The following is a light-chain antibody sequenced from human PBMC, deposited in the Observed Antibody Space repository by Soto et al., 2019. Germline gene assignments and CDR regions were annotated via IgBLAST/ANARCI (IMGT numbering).Light chain of an antibody. CDR3: QHYAGPPPWT. CDR2: GAS. J-gene: IGKJ1*01. V-gene: IGKV3-20*01. CDR1: QSGGSTY. Sequence: EIGLTQSPGTLSLSPGERATLSCWASQSGGSTYLAWSQQTPGQAHRLLISGASNRATGISDRFSGSGSGTDFTRTSSILEAEDFAVYSWQHYAGPPPWTFGQGTNVEIK.